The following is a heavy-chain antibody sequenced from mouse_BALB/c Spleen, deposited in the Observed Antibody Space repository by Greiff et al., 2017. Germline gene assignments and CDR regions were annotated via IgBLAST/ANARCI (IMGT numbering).Heavy chain of an antibody. CDR1: GFTFSSFG. CDR2: ISSGSSTI. CDR3: ARGYAMDY. Sequence: DVKLVESGGGLVQPGGSRKLSCAASGFTFSSFGMHWVRQAPEKGLEWVAYISSGSSTIYYADTVKGRFTISRDNPKNTLFLQMTSLRSEDTAMYYCARGYAMDYWGQGTSVTVSS. J-gene: IGHJ4*01. V-gene: IGHV5-17*02.